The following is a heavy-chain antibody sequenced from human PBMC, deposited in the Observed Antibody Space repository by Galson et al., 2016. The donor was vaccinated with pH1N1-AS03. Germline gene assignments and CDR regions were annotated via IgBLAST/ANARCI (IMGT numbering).Heavy chain of an antibody. D-gene: IGHD6-25*01. Sequence: ETLSLTCAVSGDSISSNHWWTWVRQPPGKGLEWIAEIHHNGNSNYNPTLKSRVSISVDKSKNQFSLNLSSVTAADTAVYYCARAGQRHRVGDYWGHGTLVTVSS. CDR3: ARAGQRHRVGDY. CDR1: GDSISSNHW. V-gene: IGHV4-4*02. CDR2: IHHNGNS. J-gene: IGHJ4*01.